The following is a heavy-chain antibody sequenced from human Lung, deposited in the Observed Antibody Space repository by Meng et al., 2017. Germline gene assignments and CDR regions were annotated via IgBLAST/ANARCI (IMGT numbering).Heavy chain of an antibody. CDR3: ARGPTTMAHDFDY. D-gene: IGHD4-11*01. CDR2: INHSGST. J-gene: IGHJ4*02. Sequence: VQCSQWGAGILKPSETLSLTCVVSGGSFSDYYWSWIRHPPGKGLEWIGEINHSGSTNYNPSLESRATISVDTSQNNLSLKLSSVTAADSAVYYCARGPTTMAHDFDYWGQGTLVTVSS. V-gene: IGHV4-34*01. CDR1: GGSFSDYY.